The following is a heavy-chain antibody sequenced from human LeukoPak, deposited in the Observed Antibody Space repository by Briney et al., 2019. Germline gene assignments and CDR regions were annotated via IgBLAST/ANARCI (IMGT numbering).Heavy chain of an antibody. V-gene: IGHV3-74*01. CDR1: GFTFSSYW. J-gene: IGHJ3*02. D-gene: IGHD3-10*01. Sequence: GGSLRLSCAASGFTFSSYWMHWVRQAPGKGLVWVSRINSDGSTTSYADSVKGRFTISRDNAKNTLYLQMNSLAAEDTAVYFCARDGMGGIKAFDIWGQGTMVTVSS. CDR3: ARDGMGGIKAFDI. CDR2: INSDGSTT.